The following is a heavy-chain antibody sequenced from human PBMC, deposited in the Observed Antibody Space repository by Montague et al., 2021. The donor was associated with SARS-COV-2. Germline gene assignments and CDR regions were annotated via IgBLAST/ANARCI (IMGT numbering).Heavy chain of an antibody. CDR2: IYYSGRT. J-gene: IGHJ4*03. D-gene: IGHD6-19*01. Sequence: SETLSLTCTVSGGSISSYYWGWIRQPPGKGLEWIGYIYYSGRTNXNPXLKSRATISVDTSKNQFSLKLSSVTAADTAVYYCARGSGWMGNAFEIWGQGTLVTVSS. V-gene: IGHV4-59*01. CDR3: ARGSGWMGNAFEI. CDR1: GGSISSYY.